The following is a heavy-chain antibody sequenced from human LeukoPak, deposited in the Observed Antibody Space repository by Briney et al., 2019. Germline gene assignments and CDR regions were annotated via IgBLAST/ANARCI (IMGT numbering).Heavy chain of an antibody. CDR1: GFTFSSDS. D-gene: IGHD6-13*01. Sequence: GGSLRLSCAGSGFTFSSDSMNWVRQAPGKGLELVSSISSSSSYIYYADSVKGRFTISRDNAKNSLYLQMNSLRAEDTAVYYCASQDWYSSSWYSRYWGQRTLVTVSS. CDR3: ASQDWYSSSWYSRY. J-gene: IGHJ4*02. V-gene: IGHV3-21*01. CDR2: ISSSSSYI.